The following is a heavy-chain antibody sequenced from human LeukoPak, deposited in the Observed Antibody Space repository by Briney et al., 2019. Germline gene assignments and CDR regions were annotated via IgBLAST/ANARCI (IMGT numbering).Heavy chain of an antibody. V-gene: IGHV1-46*01. CDR1: GYTFTSYY. Sequence: ASVKVSCKASGYTFTSYYMHWVRQAPGQGLEWVGIINPSGGSTSYAQKFQGRVNMTRDTSTSTVYMELSRLRSEDTAVYYCPRPKDRYYYDSSGYYLADWGQGTVVTVSS. CDR3: PRPKDRYYYDSSGYYLAD. CDR2: INPSGGST. J-gene: IGHJ4*02. D-gene: IGHD3-22*01.